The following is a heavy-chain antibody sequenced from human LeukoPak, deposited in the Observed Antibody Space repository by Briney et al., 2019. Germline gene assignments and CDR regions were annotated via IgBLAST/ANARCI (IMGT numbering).Heavy chain of an antibody. J-gene: IGHJ4*02. D-gene: IGHD3-22*01. V-gene: IGHV1-2*06. CDR2: INPNSGGT. CDR3: ARGGEVYYYDTSGYKNPGN. CDR1: GYTFTGYY. Sequence: ASVKVSCKASGYTFTGYYMHWVQQAPGQGLEWMGRINPNSGGTNYAQKFQGRVTMTRDTSISTAYMELSRLRSDDTAVYYCARGGEVYYYDTSGYKNPGNWGQGTLVTVSS.